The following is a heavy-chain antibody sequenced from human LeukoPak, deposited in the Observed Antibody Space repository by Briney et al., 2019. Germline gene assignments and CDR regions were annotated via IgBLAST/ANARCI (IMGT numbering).Heavy chain of an antibody. CDR1: GFTFSTYS. D-gene: IGHD5-18*01. CDR2: ISSDGSMQ. CDR3: ARGNLYTAATIEDY. J-gene: IGHJ4*02. Sequence: GGSLRLSCAASGFTFSTYSMNWVRQAPGKGLEWVAVISSDGSMQDYADSVRGRFTVSRDNSKNTLYLQMSSLRPEDTSQYYCARGNLYTAATIEDYWGRGTLVTVSS. V-gene: IGHV3-30*03.